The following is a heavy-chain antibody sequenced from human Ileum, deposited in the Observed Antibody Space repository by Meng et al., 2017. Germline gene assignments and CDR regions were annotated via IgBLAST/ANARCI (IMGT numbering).Heavy chain of an antibody. CDR2: AST. J-gene: IGHJ4*02. Sequence: QGQLQGAGAGRVKPSETLSLTCTVSGGSVSRAGYQWGWIRQPPGKGLEWIGYASTNYNPSLKSRVTISLDTSRNQFSLSLSSVTAADTAVYYCARDHMGSLDYWGQGILVTVSS. CDR1: GGSVSRAGYQ. V-gene: IGHV4-61*08. CDR3: ARDHMGSLDY. D-gene: IGHD1-26*01.